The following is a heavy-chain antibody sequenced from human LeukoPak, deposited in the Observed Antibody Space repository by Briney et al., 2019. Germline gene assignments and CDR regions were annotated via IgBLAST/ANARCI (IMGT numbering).Heavy chain of an antibody. D-gene: IGHD6-19*01. V-gene: IGHV1-2*02. CDR3: ARGPQYGSDWNFRRVIDY. J-gene: IGHJ4*02. CDR1: EYTFTDYY. CDR2: INPHSGGT. Sequence: GASVKVSCKASEYTFTDYYTHWVRQAPGQGLEWMGWINPHSGGTSYAQKFQGRVTMTRDTSISTAYMELTRLTSDDTGVYYCARGPQYGSDWNFRRVIDYWGQGTLVTVSS.